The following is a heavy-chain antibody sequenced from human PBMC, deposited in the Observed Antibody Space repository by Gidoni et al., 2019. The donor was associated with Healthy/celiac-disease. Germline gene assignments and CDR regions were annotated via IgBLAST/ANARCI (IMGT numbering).Heavy chain of an antibody. CDR3: AKDLFGRGGYPYYYYYGMDV. Sequence: QVQLVESGGGVVQPGRSMRLSCAASGFTFSSYGMPWVRQAPGKGLEWVAVISYDGSNKYYADSVKGRFTISRDNSKNTLYLQMNSLRAEDTAVYYCAKDLFGRGGYPYYYYYGMDVWGQGTTVTVSS. D-gene: IGHD3-22*01. V-gene: IGHV3-30*18. CDR1: GFTFSSYG. CDR2: ISYDGSNK. J-gene: IGHJ6*02.